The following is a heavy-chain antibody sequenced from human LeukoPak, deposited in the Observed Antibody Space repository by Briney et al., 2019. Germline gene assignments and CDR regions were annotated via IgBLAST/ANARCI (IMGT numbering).Heavy chain of an antibody. CDR1: GGSFSGYY. CDR2: INHSGST. CDR3: ARGSDPYDAFDI. D-gene: IGHD1-26*01. V-gene: IGHV4-34*01. Sequence: SETLSLTCAVYGGSFSGYYWSWIRQPPGKGLEWIGEINHSGSTNYNPSLKSRVTISVDTSKNQFSLKLSSVTAADTAVYYCARGSDPYDAFDIWGQGTMVTVSS. J-gene: IGHJ3*02.